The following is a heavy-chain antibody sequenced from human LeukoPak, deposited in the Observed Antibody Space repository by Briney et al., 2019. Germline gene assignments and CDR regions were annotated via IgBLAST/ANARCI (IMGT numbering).Heavy chain of an antibody. D-gene: IGHD5-18*01. CDR3: ARAEYSYGYGFDY. CDR2: INPNSGGT. CDR1: GYTFTGYY. Sequence: ASVKVSCKASGYTFTGYYMHWVRQAPGQGLEWMRWINPNSGGTNYAQKFQGRVTMTRDTSISTAYMELSRLRSDDTAVYYCARAEYSYGYGFDYWGQGTLVTVSS. J-gene: IGHJ4*02. V-gene: IGHV1-2*02.